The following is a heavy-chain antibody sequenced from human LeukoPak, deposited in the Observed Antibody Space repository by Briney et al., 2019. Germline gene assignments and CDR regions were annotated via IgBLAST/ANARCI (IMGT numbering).Heavy chain of an antibody. CDR1: GYSISSGYY. D-gene: IGHD5-12*01. Sequence: SETLSLTCTISGYSISSGYYWGWIRQPPGKGLEWTGYIYYSGSTNYNPSLKSRVTISVDTSKNQFSLKLSSVTAADTAVYYCARHELKGGSGYVFDYWGQGTLVTVSS. CDR3: ARHELKGGSGYVFDY. J-gene: IGHJ4*02. CDR2: IYYSGST. V-gene: IGHV4-38-2*02.